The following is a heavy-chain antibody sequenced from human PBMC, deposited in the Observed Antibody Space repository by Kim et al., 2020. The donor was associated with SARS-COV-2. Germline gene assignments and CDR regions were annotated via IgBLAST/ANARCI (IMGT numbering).Heavy chain of an antibody. CDR1: GFTFSDHY. Sequence: GGSLRLSCAASGFTFSDHYMDWVRQAPGKGLEWVGRTRNKANSYTTEYAASVKGRFTISRDDSKNSLYLQMNSLKTEDTAVYYCAREMHTVVTPLSYLGAFDIWGQGTMVTVSS. J-gene: IGHJ3*02. D-gene: IGHD2-21*02. CDR2: TRNKANSYTT. V-gene: IGHV3-72*01. CDR3: AREMHTVVTPLSYLGAFDI.